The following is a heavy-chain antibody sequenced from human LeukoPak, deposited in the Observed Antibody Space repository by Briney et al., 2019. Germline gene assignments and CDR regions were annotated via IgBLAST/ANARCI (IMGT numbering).Heavy chain of an antibody. CDR1: GGTFSSYA. D-gene: IGHD2-2*01. V-gene: IGHV1-69*06. CDR2: IIPIFGTA. Sequence: ASVKVFCKASGGTFSSYAISWVRQAPGQGLEWMGGIIPIFGTANYAQKFQGRVTITADKSTSTAYMELSSLRSEDTAVYYCALADIVVVPAAMPHYGMDVWGKGTTVTVSS. J-gene: IGHJ6*04. CDR3: ALADIVVVPAAMPHYGMDV.